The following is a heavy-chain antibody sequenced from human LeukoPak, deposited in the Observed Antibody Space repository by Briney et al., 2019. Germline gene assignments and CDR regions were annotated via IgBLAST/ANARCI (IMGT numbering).Heavy chain of an antibody. CDR1: GFTFSSYS. Sequence: PGGSLRLSCAASGFTFSSYSMNWVRQAPGKGLEWVSSISSSSSYIYYADSVKGRFTISRGNAKNSLYLQMNSLRAEDTAVYYCARESRLGDYGDYVDAFDIWGQGTMVTVSS. CDR3: ARESRLGDYGDYVDAFDI. V-gene: IGHV3-21*01. D-gene: IGHD4-17*01. J-gene: IGHJ3*02. CDR2: ISSSSSYI.